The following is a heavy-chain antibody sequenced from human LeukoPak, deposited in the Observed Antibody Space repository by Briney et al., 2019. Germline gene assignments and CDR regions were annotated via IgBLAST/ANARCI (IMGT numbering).Heavy chain of an antibody. CDR1: GFTFSSYW. CDR3: ATGSILGGNPDDY. J-gene: IGHJ4*02. D-gene: IGHD4-23*01. V-gene: IGHV3-7*01. CDR2: IKQDGSEK. Sequence: GGSVRLSCAASGFTFSSYWMNWVRQAPGKGLQWVANIKQDGSEKYYVDSVKGRFTISRDNAKNSLYLQMNSLRAEDTAVYYCATGSILGGNPDDYWGQGTLVTVSS.